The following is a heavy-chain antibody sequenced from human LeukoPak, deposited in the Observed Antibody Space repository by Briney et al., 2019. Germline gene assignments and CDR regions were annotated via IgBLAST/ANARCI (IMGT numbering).Heavy chain of an antibody. J-gene: IGHJ4*02. D-gene: IGHD3-22*01. CDR1: GFTFSTYA. Sequence: GGSLRLSCAASGFTFSTYAMSWVRQAPGKGLEWVSAISGSGDSTYYADSVKGRFTISRDNSKNTLYLQMNSLRAEDTAVYYCAIYDSSGYYNYWGQGTLVTVSS. V-gene: IGHV3-23*01. CDR3: AIYDSSGYYNY. CDR2: ISGSGDST.